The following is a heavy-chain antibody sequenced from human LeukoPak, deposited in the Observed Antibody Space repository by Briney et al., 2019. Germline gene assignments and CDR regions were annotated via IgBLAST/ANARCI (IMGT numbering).Heavy chain of an antibody. D-gene: IGHD5-18*01. CDR3: VRVGYSYGYGDWNHFDY. Sequence: LTGGSLRLSCAASGFTVSSNYMSWVRQAPGKGLEWVSIIYSGGSTYYADSVKGRFTISRDYSKKTLYLQMNSLRAEDTAVYFCVRVGYSYGYGDWNHFDYWGQGTLVTVSS. CDR1: GFTVSSNY. CDR2: IYSGGST. V-gene: IGHV3-66*02. J-gene: IGHJ4*02.